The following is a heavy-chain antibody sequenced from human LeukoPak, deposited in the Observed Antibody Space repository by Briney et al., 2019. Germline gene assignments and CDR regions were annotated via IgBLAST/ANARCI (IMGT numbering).Heavy chain of an antibody. CDR2: IWYDGSNK. CDR1: GFTFSSYG. V-gene: IGHV3-33*01. D-gene: IGHD3-3*01. Sequence: GGSLRLSCAASGFTFSSYGMHWVRQDPGKGLGWVAVIWYDGSNKYYADSVKGRFTISRDNSKNTLYLQMNSLRAEDTAVYYCARAPYDLPRYGMDVWGQGTTVTVSS. J-gene: IGHJ6*02. CDR3: ARAPYDLPRYGMDV.